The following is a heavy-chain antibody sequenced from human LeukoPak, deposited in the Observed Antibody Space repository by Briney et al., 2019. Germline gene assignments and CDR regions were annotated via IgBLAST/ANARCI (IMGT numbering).Heavy chain of an antibody. V-gene: IGHV1-2*02. CDR1: GYTFTGYY. CDR2: INPNSGGT. Sequence: ASVKVSCKASGYTFTGYYIHWVRQAPGQGLEWMGWINPNSGGTNYAQNFQGRVTMTRDTPISTAYMELTSLRSDDTAVYYCATARDRNSVYSSFDYWGQGTLVTVSS. D-gene: IGHD5/OR15-5a*01. CDR3: ATARDRNSVYSSFDY. J-gene: IGHJ4*02.